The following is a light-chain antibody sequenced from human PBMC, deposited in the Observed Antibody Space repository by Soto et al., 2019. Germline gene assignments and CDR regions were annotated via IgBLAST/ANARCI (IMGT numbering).Light chain of an antibody. CDR1: QSVSSN. CDR3: QQYNNWVTWT. V-gene: IGKV3-15*01. Sequence: DIVMTQSPSTLSVSPGERATLSCRASQSVSSNLAWYQQKPGQAPKLLIYGASTRATGIPARFSGSGSGTALTLTISSLQYEDFAVYYCQQYNNWVTWTFGQGTKVEIK. CDR2: GAS. J-gene: IGKJ1*01.